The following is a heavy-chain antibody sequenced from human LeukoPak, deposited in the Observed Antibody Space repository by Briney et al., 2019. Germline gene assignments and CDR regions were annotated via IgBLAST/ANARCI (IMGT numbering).Heavy chain of an antibody. D-gene: IGHD6-13*01. CDR2: IIPILGIA. Sequence: ASVKVSCKASGGTFSSYAISWVRQATGQGLEWMGRIIPILGIANYAQKFQGRVTITADKSTSTAYMELSSLRSEDTAVYYYARAAAGTHFDYWGQGTLVTVSS. CDR1: GGTFSSYA. J-gene: IGHJ4*02. V-gene: IGHV1-69*04. CDR3: ARAAAGTHFDY.